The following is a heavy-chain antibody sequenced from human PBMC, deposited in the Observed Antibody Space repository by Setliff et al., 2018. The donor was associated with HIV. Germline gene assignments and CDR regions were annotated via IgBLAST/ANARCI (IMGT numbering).Heavy chain of an antibody. D-gene: IGHD1-26*01. CDR3: ARAGMGALRSLFDY. J-gene: IGHJ4*02. CDR1: YATISTADYY. CDR2: VSYTGTT. Sequence: KPSETLSLTCTASYATISTADYYWSWIRQPPGKGLEWIGFVSYTGTTHYNPSLKSRLTISIDTSENQFSLKLSSVTAADTAIYYCARAGMGALRSLFDYWGQGTLVTVSS. V-gene: IGHV4-30-4*01.